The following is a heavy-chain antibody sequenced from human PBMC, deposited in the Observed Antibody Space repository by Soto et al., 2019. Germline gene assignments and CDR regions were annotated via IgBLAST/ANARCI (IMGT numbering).Heavy chain of an antibody. D-gene: IGHD1-20*01. CDR3: ARVEVTGVPTWFDP. J-gene: IGHJ5*02. CDR1: GGSISNYY. V-gene: IGHV4-59*01. CDR2: IYYSGST. Sequence: SETLSLTCTVSGGSISNYYWSWIRQPPGKGLEWIGYIYYSGSTNYNASLKSRVTISVDMSKNQFSLKLRSVTAADTAVYYCARVEVTGVPTWFDPWGQGALVTVSS.